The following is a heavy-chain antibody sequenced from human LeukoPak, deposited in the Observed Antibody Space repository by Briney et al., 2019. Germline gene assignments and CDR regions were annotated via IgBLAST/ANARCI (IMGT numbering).Heavy chain of an antibody. V-gene: IGHV4-39*07. CDR3: ARGPGIAAAGTIDY. J-gene: IGHJ4*02. Sequence: PSETLSLTCTVSGGSISSSSYYWGWIRQPPGKGLEWIGYIYHSGSTYYNPSLKSRVTISVDRSKNQFSLKLSSVTAADTAVYYCARGPGIAAAGTIDYWGQGTLVTVSS. CDR2: IYHSGST. D-gene: IGHD6-13*01. CDR1: GGSISSSSYY.